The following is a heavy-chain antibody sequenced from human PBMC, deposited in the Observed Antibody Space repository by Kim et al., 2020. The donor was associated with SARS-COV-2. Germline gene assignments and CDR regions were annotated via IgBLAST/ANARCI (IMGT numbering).Heavy chain of an antibody. CDR2: IVVGSGNT. CDR3: AAPYCSCGSCTDAFDI. CDR1: GFTFTSSA. V-gene: IGHV1-58*01. D-gene: IGHD2-15*01. Sequence: SVKVSCKASGFTFTSSAVQWVRQARGQRLEWIGWIVVGSGNTNYAQKFQERVTITRDMSTSTAYMELSSLRSEDTAVYYCAAPYCSCGSCTDAFDIWGQGTMVTVSS. J-gene: IGHJ3*02.